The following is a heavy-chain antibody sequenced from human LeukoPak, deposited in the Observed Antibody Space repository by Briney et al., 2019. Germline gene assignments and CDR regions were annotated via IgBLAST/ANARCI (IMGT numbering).Heavy chain of an antibody. CDR3: ARVRCSGGSCYSNYFDC. J-gene: IGHJ4*02. D-gene: IGHD2-15*01. CDR2: IYYSGST. Sequence: SETLSLTCTVSGGSISSYYWSWIRQPPGKGLEWIGYIYYSGSTSYNPSLKSRVTISVDTSKNQFSLKLSSVTAADTAVYYCARVRCSGGSCYSNYFDCWGQGTLVTVSS. CDR1: GGSISSYY. V-gene: IGHV4-59*13.